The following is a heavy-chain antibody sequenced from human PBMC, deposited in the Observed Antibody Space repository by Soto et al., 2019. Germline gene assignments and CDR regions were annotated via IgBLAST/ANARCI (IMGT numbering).Heavy chain of an antibody. CDR2: TSSSSSVI. D-gene: IGHD7-27*01. CDR1: GFILSDCA. J-gene: IGHJ6*03. V-gene: IGHV3-48*01. Sequence: GSLRLSCATSGFILSDCAMNWVRQAPGKGLEWVSYTSSSSSVIDYADSVKGRFTVSRDNARNSLYLQMNSLRAEDTAVYYCARDLSWGSNWYYYMDVWGKGTTVTVSS. CDR3: ARDLSWGSNWYYYMDV.